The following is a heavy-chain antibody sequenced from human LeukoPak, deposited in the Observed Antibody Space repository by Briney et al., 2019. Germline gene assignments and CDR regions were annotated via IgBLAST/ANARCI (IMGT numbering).Heavy chain of an antibody. Sequence: PSETLSLACTVSGGSISSGDYYWSWIRQPPEKGLEWIGYIYYSGSSYYNPSLKGRLTISVDTSKNQFSLKLSSVTAADTAVYYCASQRDRHFPFDYWGQGTLVTVSS. J-gene: IGHJ4*02. V-gene: IGHV4-30-4*01. CDR3: ASQRDRHFPFDY. CDR1: GGSISSGDYY. D-gene: IGHD2/OR15-2a*01. CDR2: IYYSGSS.